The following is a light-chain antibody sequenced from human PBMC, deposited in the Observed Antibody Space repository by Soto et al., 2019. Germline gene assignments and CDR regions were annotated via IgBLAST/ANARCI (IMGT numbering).Light chain of an antibody. CDR2: GAS. Sequence: EIVLMQSPGTLSLSPGERATLSCRASQSVSRNYLAWYQQKPGQAPRLLIYGASSRATGIPDRFSGSGSGTDFTLTISRLEPEDFAVYYCQQYGSSPLTFGGGTKVEIK. CDR3: QQYGSSPLT. V-gene: IGKV3-20*01. CDR1: QSVSRNY. J-gene: IGKJ4*01.